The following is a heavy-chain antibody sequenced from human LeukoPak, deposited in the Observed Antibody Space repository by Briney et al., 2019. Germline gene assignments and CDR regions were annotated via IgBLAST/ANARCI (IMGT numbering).Heavy chain of an antibody. D-gene: IGHD2-15*01. V-gene: IGHV3-21*01. CDR3: ARSRYCSGGNCYLDAFDI. CDR2: ISSSSSYI. J-gene: IGHJ3*02. Sequence: PGGSLRLSCAASGFTFSSCSMNWVRQAPGKGLEWVSSISSSSSYIYYADSVKGRFTISRDNAKNSLYLQMNSLRAEDTAVYYCARSRYCSGGNCYLDAFDIWGQGTMVTVSS. CDR1: GFTFSSCS.